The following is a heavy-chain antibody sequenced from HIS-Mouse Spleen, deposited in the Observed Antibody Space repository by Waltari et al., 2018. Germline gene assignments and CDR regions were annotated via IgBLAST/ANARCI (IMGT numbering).Heavy chain of an antibody. CDR3: AREIPYSSSWYDWYFDL. CDR1: GGSISSSSYY. J-gene: IGHJ2*01. V-gene: IGHV4-39*07. Sequence: QLQLQESGPGLVKPSETLSLTCTVSGGSISSSSYYWGWIRQPPGKGLEWIGSIYYSGDTYYNPSLNSRVTISLDTSKNQFSLKLSSVTAADTAVYYCAREIPYSSSWYDWYFDLWGRGTLVTVSS. D-gene: IGHD6-13*01. CDR2: IYYSGDT.